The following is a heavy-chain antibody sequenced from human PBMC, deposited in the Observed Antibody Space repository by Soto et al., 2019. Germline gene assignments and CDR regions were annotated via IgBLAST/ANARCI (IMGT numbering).Heavy chain of an antibody. J-gene: IGHJ6*02. V-gene: IGHV4-38-2*01. D-gene: IGHD5-12*01. Sequence: ETLSLTCAVSGYSINSGYYWGWIRQPPGKGLEWIGSIYHSGITYYNPSLKSRVTISVDKSKNQFSLKLKSVTAADTAIYYCARGGGPDIAYGMDVWGQGTTVTVSS. CDR1: GYSINSGYY. CDR2: IYHSGIT. CDR3: ARGGGPDIAYGMDV.